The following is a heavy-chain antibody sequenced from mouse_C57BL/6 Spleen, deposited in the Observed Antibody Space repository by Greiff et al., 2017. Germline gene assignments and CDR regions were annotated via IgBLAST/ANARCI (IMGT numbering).Heavy chain of an antibody. CDR2: ISNGGGST. CDR3: ARRTTVVGAMDY. CDR1: GFTFSDYY. V-gene: IGHV5-12*01. Sequence: EVQLVESGGGLVQPGGSLKLSCAASGFTFSDYYMYWVRQTPEKRLEWVAYISNGGGSTYYPDTVKGRFTISRDNAKNTLYLQMSRLKSEDTAMYYCARRTTVVGAMDYWGQGTSVTVSS. D-gene: IGHD1-1*01. J-gene: IGHJ4*01.